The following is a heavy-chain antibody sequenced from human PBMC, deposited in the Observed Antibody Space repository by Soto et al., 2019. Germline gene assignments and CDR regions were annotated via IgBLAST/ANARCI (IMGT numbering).Heavy chain of an antibody. CDR2: FDPEDGET. V-gene: IGHV1-24*01. D-gene: IGHD3-10*01. CDR3: ANYGSGSYYNGPFDY. CDR1: GYTLTELS. J-gene: IGHJ4*02. Sequence: ASLKVSCKVSGYTLTELSMHWVRQAPGKGLEWMGGFDPEDGETIYAQKFQGRVTMTEDTSTDTAYMELSSLRSEDTAVYYCANYGSGSYYNGPFDYWGQGTLVTVSS.